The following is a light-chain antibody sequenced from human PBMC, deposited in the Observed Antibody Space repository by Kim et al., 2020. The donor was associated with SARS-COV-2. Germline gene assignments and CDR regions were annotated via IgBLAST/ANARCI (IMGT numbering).Light chain of an antibody. CDR2: GAS. J-gene: IGKJ2*01. Sequence: EIVMTQSPATMSVSPGERATLSCRASQSVSSNLAWYQQKPGQAPRLLIYGASTRATDIPARFSGSGSETEFTLTISSLQSEDFAVYYCQQYNNWPPYTVGQGTKLEI. CDR1: QSVSSN. CDR3: QQYNNWPPYT. V-gene: IGKV3-15*01.